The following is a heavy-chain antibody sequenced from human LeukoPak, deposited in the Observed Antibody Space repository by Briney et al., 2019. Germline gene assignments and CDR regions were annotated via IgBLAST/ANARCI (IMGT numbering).Heavy chain of an antibody. D-gene: IGHD7-27*01. J-gene: IGHJ4*02. V-gene: IGHV4-4*02. CDR2: VHLDGRT. CDR1: GGSVTSTNW. CDR3: ASQTGDERLALDY. Sequence: SETLSLTCGVSGGSVTSTNWWTWVRQPPGKGLEWIGEVHLDGRTNYNPSLKSRLTMSVDLSENHVSLKLTSVTAADTAVYYCASQTGDERLALDYWGQGTLVTVSS.